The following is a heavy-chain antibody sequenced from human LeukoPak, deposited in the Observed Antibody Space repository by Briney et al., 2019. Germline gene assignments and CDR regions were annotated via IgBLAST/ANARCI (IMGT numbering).Heavy chain of an antibody. Sequence: PGGSLRLPCAASGFTFSTHAMSWVRQAPGKGLEWVSDISASGGSTYYADSVKGRFTVSRDNSKNTVYLQMSSLRADDTALYYCAKGPRQQLVTRFDNWGQGTLVTVSS. D-gene: IGHD6-13*01. CDR2: ISASGGST. CDR1: GFTFSTHA. V-gene: IGHV3-23*01. J-gene: IGHJ4*02. CDR3: AKGPRQQLVTRFDN.